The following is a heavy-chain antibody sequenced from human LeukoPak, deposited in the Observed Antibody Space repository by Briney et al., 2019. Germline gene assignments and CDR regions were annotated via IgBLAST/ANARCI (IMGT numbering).Heavy chain of an antibody. D-gene: IGHD2-21*02. J-gene: IGHJ3*02. CDR1: EYTFTDYY. CDR3: ARDHITYCGGDCYSTEMDM. CDR2: INPNSGGT. Sequence: ASVKVSCKASEYTFTDYYIQWVRQAPGQGLEWMGWINPNSGGTDYAQKSQGRVTMTRETSSTSAYMELSGLRSDDTAVYYCARDHITYCGGDCYSTEMDMWGQGTMVTVSS. V-gene: IGHV1-2*02.